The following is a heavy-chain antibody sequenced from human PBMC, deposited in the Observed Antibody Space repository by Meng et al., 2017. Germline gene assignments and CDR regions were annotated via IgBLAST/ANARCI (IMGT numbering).Heavy chain of an antibody. D-gene: IGHD3-22*01. CDR1: GYTFTSYD. CDR3: ARIRPIVAGLNWYFDL. V-gene: IGHV1-8*01. CDR2: MNPNSGNT. Sequence: ASVKVSCKASGYTFTSYDINWVRQATGQGLEWMGWMNPNSGNTGYAQKFQGRVTMTRNTSISTAYMELSSLRSEDTAVYYCARIRPIVAGLNWYFDLWGRGTLVTVSS. J-gene: IGHJ2*01.